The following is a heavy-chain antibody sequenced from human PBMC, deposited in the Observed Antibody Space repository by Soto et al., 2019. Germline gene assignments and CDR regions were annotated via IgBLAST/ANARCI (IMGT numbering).Heavy chain of an antibody. Sequence: SETLSLTCAVSGGSISSGGYSWSWIRQPPGKGLEWIGYIYHSGSTYYNPSLKSRVTISVDRSKNQFSLKLSSVTAADTAVYYCARARSSGYYYNWFDPWGQGTLVTV. CDR3: ARARSSGYYYNWFDP. CDR1: GGSISSGGYS. CDR2: IYHSGST. V-gene: IGHV4-30-2*01. J-gene: IGHJ5*02. D-gene: IGHD3-22*01.